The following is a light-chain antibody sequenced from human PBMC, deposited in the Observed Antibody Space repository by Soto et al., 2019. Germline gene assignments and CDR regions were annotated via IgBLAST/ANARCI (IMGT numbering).Light chain of an antibody. CDR1: ESVSSSY. CDR2: AAS. V-gene: IGKV3-20*01. CDR3: QQYSSPPWT. Sequence: EIVLTQSPGTLSLSPGERATLSCRASESVSSSYLGWYQQKPGQAPRLLIYAASSRATGVPDRFSGSGSCTDFILTINRLEPEDFAVYYCQQYSSPPWTFGQGTKVEIK. J-gene: IGKJ1*01.